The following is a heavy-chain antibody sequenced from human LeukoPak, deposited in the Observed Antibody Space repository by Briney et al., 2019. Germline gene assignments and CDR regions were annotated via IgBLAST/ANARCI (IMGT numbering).Heavy chain of an antibody. D-gene: IGHD6-6*01. Sequence: ASVKVSCKASEYTFTSYAMHWVRQAPGQRLEWMGWINAGNGNTKYSQKFQGRVTITRDTSASTAYMELSSLRSEDTAVYYCARAGYPYIGSSHYFDYWGQGTLVTVSS. CDR2: INAGNGNT. CDR3: ARAGYPYIGSSHYFDY. CDR1: EYTFTSYA. V-gene: IGHV1-3*01. J-gene: IGHJ4*02.